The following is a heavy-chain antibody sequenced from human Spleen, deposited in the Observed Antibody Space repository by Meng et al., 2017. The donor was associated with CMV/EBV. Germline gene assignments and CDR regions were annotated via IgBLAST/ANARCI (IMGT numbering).Heavy chain of an antibody. CDR1: GFTFSSYA. D-gene: IGHD6-13*01. CDR2: ISYDGSNK. CDR3: AREGRDDRNPSSWRRSYYFDC. J-gene: IGHJ4*02. V-gene: IGHV3-30*14. Sequence: GESLKISCAASGFTFSSYAMHWVRQAPGKGLEWVAVISYDGSNKYYADSVKGRFTISRDYSKNTVYLQMNSLRAEDSAVYYCAREGRDDRNPSSWRRSYYFDCWGQGTLVTVSS.